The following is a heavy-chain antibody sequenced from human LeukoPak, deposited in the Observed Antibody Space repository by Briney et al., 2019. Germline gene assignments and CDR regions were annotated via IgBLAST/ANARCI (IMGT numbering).Heavy chain of an antibody. CDR1: GYTFTSYG. CDR2: ISTYNSNT. CDR3: PVGGGDDVFDI. Sequence: ASVNLSRTASGYTFTSYGISWVRHPPAPGMEWKWCISTYNSNTNYSHNLHGRVTTTTDTSTSTAYMQLRSLRSGAPTAYYCPVGGGDDVFDIWGHGAMGTASS. J-gene: IGHJ3*02. D-gene: IGHD3-16*01. V-gene: IGHV1-18*01.